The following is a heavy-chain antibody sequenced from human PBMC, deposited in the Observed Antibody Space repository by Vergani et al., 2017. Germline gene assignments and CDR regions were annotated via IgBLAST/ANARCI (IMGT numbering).Heavy chain of an antibody. J-gene: IGHJ6*03. Sequence: EVHLLESGGGQVEAGGSLRLSCVASGFTFSNSAMSWVRQTSGKGLEWVSAISGHGDRTYYADSVKGRFTISRDNSKNTVYLQMNSLKAEDTAVYYCARNPYNSSWYGLSLPNYYYYYMDVWGKGTTVTVSS. CDR3: ARNPYNSSWYGLSLPNYYYYYMDV. V-gene: IGHV3-23*01. CDR1: GFTFSNSA. CDR2: ISGHGDRT. D-gene: IGHD6-13*01.